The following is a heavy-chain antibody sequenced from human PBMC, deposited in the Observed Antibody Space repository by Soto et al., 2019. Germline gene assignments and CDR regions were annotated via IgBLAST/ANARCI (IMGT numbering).Heavy chain of an antibody. CDR1: GFTFSSHW. CDR2: IKDDGTEK. J-gene: IGHJ4*02. V-gene: IGHV3-7*01. D-gene: IGHD3-10*01. Sequence: EVQLEESGGGLVQPGGSLRLSCVVSGFTFSSHWMSWVRQAPGKGLEWVATIKDDGTEKYYVDSVKGRFTISRDNAKNSLNLQMSSLRGEGTGVYYWTPRGGGWGQGTLVTVSS. CDR3: TPRGGG.